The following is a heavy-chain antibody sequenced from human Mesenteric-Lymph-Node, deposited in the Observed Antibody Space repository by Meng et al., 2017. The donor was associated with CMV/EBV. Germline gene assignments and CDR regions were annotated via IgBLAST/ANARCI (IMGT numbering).Heavy chain of an antibody. CDR2: ISSSSSYI. V-gene: IGHV3-21*04. J-gene: IGHJ4*02. Sequence: GGSLRLSCAASGFTFSSYSMNWVRQAPGKGLEWVSSISSSSSYIYYADSVKGRFTISRDNAKNSLYLQMNSLRVEDTAVYYCAKDLSASGWSTPLGHWGQGTLVTVSS. CDR3: AKDLSASGWSTPLGH. D-gene: IGHD3-10*01. CDR1: GFTFSSYS.